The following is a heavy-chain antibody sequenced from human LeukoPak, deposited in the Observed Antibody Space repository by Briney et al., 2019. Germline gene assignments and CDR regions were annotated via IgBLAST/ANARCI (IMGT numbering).Heavy chain of an antibody. CDR3: ARDPFAHYGDQTPYYYYYYGMDV. CDR2: IYYSGST. V-gene: IGHV4-30-4*01. CDR1: GGSISSGDYY. D-gene: IGHD4-17*01. J-gene: IGHJ6*02. Sequence: SETLSLICTVSGGSISSGDYYWSWIRQPPGKGLEWIGYIYYSGSTYYNPSLKSRVTISVDTSKNQFSLKLSSVTAADTAVYYCARDPFAHYGDQTPYYYYYYGMDVWGQGTTVTVSS.